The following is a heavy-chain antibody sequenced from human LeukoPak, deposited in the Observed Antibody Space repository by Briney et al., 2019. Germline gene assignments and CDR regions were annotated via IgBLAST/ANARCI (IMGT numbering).Heavy chain of an antibody. CDR1: GFTFSSYE. V-gene: IGHV3-48*03. CDR2: ISSSGSTI. D-gene: IGHD3-22*01. J-gene: IGHJ4*02. CDR3: ATQTPYYYDSSGYYLDYFDY. Sequence: PGGSLRLSCAASGFTFSSYEMNWVRQAPGKGLEWVSYISSSGSTIYYADSVKGRFTISRDNAKNSLYLQMNSLRAEDTAVYYCATQTPYYYDSSGYYLDYFDYWGQGTLVTVSS.